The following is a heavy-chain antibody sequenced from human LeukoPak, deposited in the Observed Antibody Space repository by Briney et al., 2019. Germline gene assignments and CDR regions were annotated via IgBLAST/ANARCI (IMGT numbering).Heavy chain of an antibody. V-gene: IGHV3-7*01. CDR1: GFIFSSHW. J-gene: IGHJ4*02. CDR2: IDLDGNDK. Sequence: GGSLRLSCAASGFIFSSHWMSWVRQAPGKGLEWVANIDLDGNDKNYVDSVKGRFTISRDNAKNSLYLQMNTLRAEDTAMYYCVRSGSYFSKWGQGTLVTVSS. D-gene: IGHD1-26*01. CDR3: VRSGSYFSK.